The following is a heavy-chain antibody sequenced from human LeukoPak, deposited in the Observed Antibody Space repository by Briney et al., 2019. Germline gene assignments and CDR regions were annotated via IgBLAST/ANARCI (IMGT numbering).Heavy chain of an antibody. D-gene: IGHD2/OR15-2a*01. CDR1: GYTVSSYIVA. V-gene: IGHV6-1*01. CDR2: TYYRSRWYY. Sequence: SQTLSLTCAISGYTVSSYIVAWNWIRQSPSRGLEWLGSTYYRSRWYYDYVVSVKSRMTINPDTSKNHFTLRLNSVTPEATAVYYCSRDQNSMGDWGQGILVTVSS. CDR3: SRDQNSMGD. J-gene: IGHJ4*02.